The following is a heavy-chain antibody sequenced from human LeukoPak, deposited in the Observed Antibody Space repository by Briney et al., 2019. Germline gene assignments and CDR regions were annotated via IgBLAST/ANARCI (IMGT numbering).Heavy chain of an antibody. CDR3: ARDRTMVQGVRLVDY. V-gene: IGHV1-18*01. CDR1: GYTFTRYG. J-gene: IGHJ4*02. D-gene: IGHD3-10*01. Sequence: ASVKVSCKASGYTFTRYGISWVPQAPGQRLEWMGWISAYNGNTNYAQKLQGRVTMTTDTSTSTAYMELRSLRSDDTAVYYCARDRTMVQGVRLVDYWGQGTLVTVSS. CDR2: ISAYNGNT.